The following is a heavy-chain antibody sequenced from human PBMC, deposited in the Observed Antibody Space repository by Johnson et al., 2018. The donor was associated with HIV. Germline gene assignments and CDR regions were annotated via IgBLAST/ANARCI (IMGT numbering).Heavy chain of an antibody. V-gene: IGHV3-20*04. CDR1: GFTVSSNY. Sequence: VQLVESGGGLVQPGESLRLSCAASGFTVSSNYMSWVRPAPGKGLEWVSGINWNGGSTGYADSVKGRFTISRDNAKNSLYLQMNSLRAEDTALYYCARGRDYYDSSGGQDAFDIWGQGTMVTVSS. CDR2: INWNGGST. CDR3: ARGRDYYDSSGGQDAFDI. J-gene: IGHJ3*02. D-gene: IGHD3-22*01.